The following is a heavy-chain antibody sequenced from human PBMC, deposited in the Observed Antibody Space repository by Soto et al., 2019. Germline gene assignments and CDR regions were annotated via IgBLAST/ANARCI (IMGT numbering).Heavy chain of an antibody. CDR1: GFTFSSYA. Sequence: EVRLLESGGGLVQPGGPLRLSCAASGFTFSSYAMSWVRQAPGKGLEWVSTIIGSGGSANYADSVKVRFTIARDSSKTTLYRQMNSLRADDTAVYYCARHILITILGYYYGMDVWGQWTTVTVYS. J-gene: IGHJ6*01. CDR3: ARHILITILGYYYGMDV. V-gene: IGHV3-23*01. D-gene: IGHD3-9*01. CDR2: IIGSGGSA.